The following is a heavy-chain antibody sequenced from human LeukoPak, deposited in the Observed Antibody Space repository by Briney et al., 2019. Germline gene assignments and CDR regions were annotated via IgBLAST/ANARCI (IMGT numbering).Heavy chain of an antibody. CDR3: AGSSAWYNWFDP. V-gene: IGHV4-59*10. CDR2: IYASGTT. Sequence: SETLSLTCAVYGGSFSSYYWSWIRQPAGKGPEWIGRIYASGTTNYNPSLKSRVTMSVDTSKNQFSLKLSSVTAADTAVYYCAGSSAWYNWFDPWGQGILVTVSS. D-gene: IGHD6-19*01. CDR1: GGSFSSYY. J-gene: IGHJ5*02.